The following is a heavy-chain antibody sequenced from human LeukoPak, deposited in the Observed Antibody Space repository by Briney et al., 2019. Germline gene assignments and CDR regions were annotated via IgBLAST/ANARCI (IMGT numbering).Heavy chain of an antibody. Sequence: GGSLRLSCAASGFTFNSYWMSWARQAPGKGLEWVANIKQDGSEKYYVDSLKGRFTISRDNAKNSLYLQMNSLRAEDTAVYYCARDRATLRVWGQGTTVIVSS. CDR3: ARDRATLRV. J-gene: IGHJ6*02. V-gene: IGHV3-7*01. CDR1: GFTFNSYW. CDR2: IKQDGSEK.